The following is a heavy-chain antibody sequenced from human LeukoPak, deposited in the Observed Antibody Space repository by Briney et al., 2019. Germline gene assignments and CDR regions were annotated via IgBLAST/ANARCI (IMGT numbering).Heavy chain of an antibody. J-gene: IGHJ4*02. V-gene: IGHV3-30*04. CDR2: VSWDESNK. Sequence: QSGGSLRLSCAASGFTSSMHWVRQAPGKGLEWVAVVSWDESNKYYADSVKGRFTISRDNSKNTLYLQMNSLRTEDTALYFCVRSPSSVWTGDFGDCWGQGTLVVVSS. D-gene: IGHD6-19*01. CDR3: VRSPSSVWTGDFGDC. CDR1: GFTSS.